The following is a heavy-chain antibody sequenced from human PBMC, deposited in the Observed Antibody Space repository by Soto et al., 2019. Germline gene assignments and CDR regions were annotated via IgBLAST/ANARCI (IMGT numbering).Heavy chain of an antibody. CDR3: ARREQVRYLPLTSGIPRQGGSFDY. D-gene: IGHD1-26*01. CDR1: GFTFSSYS. V-gene: IGHV3-21*01. CDR2: ISSSSSYI. J-gene: IGHJ4*02. Sequence: EVQLVESGGGLVKPGGSLRLSCAASGFTFSSYSMNWVRQAPGKGLEWVSSISSSSSYIYYADSVKGRFTISRDNAKNSLYLQMNSLRAEDTAVYYCARREQVRYLPLTSGIPRQGGSFDYWGQGTLVTVSS.